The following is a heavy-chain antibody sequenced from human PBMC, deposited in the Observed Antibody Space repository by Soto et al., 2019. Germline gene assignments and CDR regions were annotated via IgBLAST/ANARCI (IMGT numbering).Heavy chain of an antibody. CDR3: AKDSPLRFLDWLKNYYHGMDV. CDR1: GFTFSSYA. CDR2: ISGSGGST. Sequence: GGSLRLSCEASGFTFSSYAMRWVRQAPCQVAEWGSAISGSGGSTYYADSVKGRFTISRDNSKNTLYLQMNSLRAEDTAVYYCAKDSPLRFLDWLKNYYHGMDVWGQGTTVTVSS. J-gene: IGHJ6*02. V-gene: IGHV3-23*01. D-gene: IGHD3-3*01.